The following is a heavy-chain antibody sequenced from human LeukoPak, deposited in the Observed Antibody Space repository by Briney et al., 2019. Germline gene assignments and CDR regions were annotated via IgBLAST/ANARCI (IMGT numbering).Heavy chain of an antibody. CDR3: ARDRGSR. Sequence: PGGSLRLSCAASAFTFSSYWMSWVRQAPGKGLEWVANINLDGSDKYYVDSVKGRFTISRDNAKNSLYLQMNILRAEDTAVYYCARDRGSRWGQGTLVTVSS. CDR1: AFTFSSYW. CDR2: INLDGSDK. D-gene: IGHD1-26*01. J-gene: IGHJ4*02. V-gene: IGHV3-7*01.